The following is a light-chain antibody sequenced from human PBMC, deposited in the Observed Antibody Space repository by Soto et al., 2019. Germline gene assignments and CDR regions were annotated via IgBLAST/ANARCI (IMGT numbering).Light chain of an antibody. Sequence: QSVLTQPPSASGTPGQRVTISCSGSSSSIGSNSVNWYQQLPRTAPKVLIYTNSQRPSGVPDRFSGSKSGTSASLAISGRQPEDEADYYCAAWDGSLNVYVFGTGTKVTVL. CDR3: AAWDGSLNVYV. V-gene: IGLV1-44*01. CDR1: SSSIGSNS. CDR2: TNS. J-gene: IGLJ1*01.